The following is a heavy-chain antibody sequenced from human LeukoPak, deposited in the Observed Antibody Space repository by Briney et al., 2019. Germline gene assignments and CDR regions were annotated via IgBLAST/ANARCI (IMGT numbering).Heavy chain of an antibody. J-gene: IGHJ4*02. CDR3: ARDASPSPVAGTNYFDY. D-gene: IGHD6-19*01. Sequence: PGGSLRLSCAASGFTFSSYEMNWVRQAPGKGLEWVSYISSSGSTIYYADSEKGRFTISRDNAKNSLYLQMNSLRAEDTAVYYCARDASPSPVAGTNYFDYWGQGTLVTVSS. CDR1: GFTFSSYE. CDR2: ISSSGSTI. V-gene: IGHV3-48*03.